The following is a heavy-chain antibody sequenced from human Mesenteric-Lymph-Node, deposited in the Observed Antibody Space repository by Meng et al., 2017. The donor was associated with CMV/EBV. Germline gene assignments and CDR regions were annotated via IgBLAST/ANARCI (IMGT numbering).Heavy chain of an antibody. CDR2: ISRSSTTI. CDR3: ARDHDLWSGTPRGMDV. CDR1: GFSFSTYS. Sequence: GGSLRLSCAASGFSFSTYSVSWVRQAPGRGLEWVSYISRSSTTIYYADSVKGRFTISRDNAENSVYLQMNSLRAEDTAVYFCARDHDLWSGTPRGMDVWGQGTTVTVSS. J-gene: IGHJ6*02. V-gene: IGHV3-48*04. D-gene: IGHD3-3*01.